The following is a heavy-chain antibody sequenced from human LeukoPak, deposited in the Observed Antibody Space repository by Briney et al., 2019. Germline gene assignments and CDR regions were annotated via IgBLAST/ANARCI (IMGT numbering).Heavy chain of an antibody. J-gene: IGHJ4*02. V-gene: IGHV1-58*02. CDR2: IVVGSGNT. D-gene: IGHD1-26*01. CDR1: GFTFTSSA. Sequence: SVKVSCKASGFTFTSSAMQWVRQARGQRLEWIGWIVVGSGNTNYAQKFQERVTIARDMSTSTAYMELSSLRSEDTAVYYCAALEYSGSYYDYWGQGTLVTVSS. CDR3: AALEYSGSYYDY.